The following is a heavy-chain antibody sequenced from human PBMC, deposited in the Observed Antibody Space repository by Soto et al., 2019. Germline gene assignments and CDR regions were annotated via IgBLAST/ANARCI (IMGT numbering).Heavy chain of an antibody. CDR1: GGSLSGYY. CDR3: ARESHDILTGPPWVWYFDL. D-gene: IGHD3-9*01. CDR2: INDRGSI. J-gene: IGHJ2*01. Sequence: QVQLQQWGAGPLRPLETLSLTCGVSGGSLSGYYWAWIRQSPGKGLEWIGAINDRGSINYNPSLKSRVSISVDTSKNHYSLKLRSVTAADTAVYYCARESHDILTGPPWVWYFDLWGRGTLVTVSS. V-gene: IGHV4-34*01.